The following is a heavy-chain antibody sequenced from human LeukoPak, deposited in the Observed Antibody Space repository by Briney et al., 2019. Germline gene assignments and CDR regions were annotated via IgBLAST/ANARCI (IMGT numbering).Heavy chain of an antibody. CDR3: AKDRYSSGWEFDY. CDR2: IGGDGGST. Sequence: GGSLRLSCAASGFTFDDYAMHSVRKAPGKGLEWVSLIGGDGGSTYYADSVKGRFTISRDNSKNSLYLQMNSLRTEDTALYYCAKDRYSSGWEFDYWGQGTLVTVSS. CDR1: GFTFDDYA. J-gene: IGHJ4*02. V-gene: IGHV3-43*02. D-gene: IGHD6-19*01.